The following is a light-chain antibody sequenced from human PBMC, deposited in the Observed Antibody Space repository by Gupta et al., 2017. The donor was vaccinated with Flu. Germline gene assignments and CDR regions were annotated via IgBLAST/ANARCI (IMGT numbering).Light chain of an antibody. J-gene: IGKJ4*02. CDR3: QQDDNTPIT. V-gene: IGKV4-1*01. CDR2: WAF. Sequence: DIVMTQSPDSLAVSLGERATLNCKSSRSVLSNSNDKSYLTWYQQRPGQPPKLLISWAFTRESGVPDRFNGSGSGTDFSLTISSLQAEDVAVYYCQQDDNTPITFGGGTKVEIK. CDR1: RSVLSNSNDKSY.